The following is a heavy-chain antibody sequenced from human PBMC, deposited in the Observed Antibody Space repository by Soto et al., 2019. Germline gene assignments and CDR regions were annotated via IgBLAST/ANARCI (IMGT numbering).Heavy chain of an antibody. J-gene: IGHJ4*02. CDR3: AKGLALMADH. Sequence: PCGSLRLSCTDSGFSFNTYVMDWVRQAPGKGLEWVARILYDGSKEYYADPVKGRFTISRDNSKNTLYLQMDSLRVEDTAVYYCAKGLALMADHWGQGTTVTVSA. D-gene: IGHD2-21*01. CDR1: GFSFNTYV. CDR2: ILYDGSKE. V-gene: IGHV3-30*18.